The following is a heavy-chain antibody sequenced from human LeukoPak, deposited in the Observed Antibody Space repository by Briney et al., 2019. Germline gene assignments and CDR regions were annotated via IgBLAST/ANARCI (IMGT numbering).Heavy chain of an antibody. J-gene: IGHJ4*02. V-gene: IGHV4-59*08. Sequence: SETLSLTCTVSGGSITGYYWSWIRQPPGKGLEWIGYIYYRGSTNYNPFLKSRVTISVDTSKNQFSLKLNSVTATDTAVYYCARHYGPWGQGTLVTVSS. CDR1: GGSITGYY. CDR2: IYYRGST. CDR3: ARHYGP. D-gene: IGHD3-10*01.